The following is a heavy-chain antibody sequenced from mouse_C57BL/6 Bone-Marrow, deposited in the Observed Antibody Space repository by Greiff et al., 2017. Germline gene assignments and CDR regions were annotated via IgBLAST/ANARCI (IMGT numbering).Heavy chain of an antibody. Sequence: QVQLQQSGPGLVAPSQSLSIPCTVSGFSLTSYAISWVRQPPGKGLEWLGVIWTGGGTNYNSALKSRLSISKDNSKSQVFLKMNSLQTDDTARYYCARKEGYYGTRYFDVWGTGTTVTVSS. CDR3: ARKEGYYGTRYFDV. J-gene: IGHJ1*03. CDR2: IWTGGGT. CDR1: GFSLTSYA. V-gene: IGHV2-9-1*01. D-gene: IGHD1-1*01.